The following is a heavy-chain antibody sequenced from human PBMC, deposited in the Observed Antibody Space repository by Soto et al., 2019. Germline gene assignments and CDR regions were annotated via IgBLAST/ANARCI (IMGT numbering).Heavy chain of an antibody. CDR1: GYTLTELS. CDR3: ATDWRSGGSYYHDAFDI. V-gene: IGHV1-24*01. Sequence: ASVKVSCKVSGYTLTELSIHWVRQAPGKGLEWMGGFDPEDGETIYAQKFQGRVTMTEDTSTDTAYMELSSLRSEETAVYYCATDWRSGGSYYHDAFDIWGEGTMVTVSS. D-gene: IGHD1-26*01. J-gene: IGHJ3*02. CDR2: FDPEDGET.